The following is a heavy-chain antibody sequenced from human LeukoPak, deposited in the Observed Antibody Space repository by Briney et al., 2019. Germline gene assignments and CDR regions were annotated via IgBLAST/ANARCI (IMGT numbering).Heavy chain of an antibody. Sequence: ASAKVSCKASGYTFTSYYMHWVRQAPGQGLEWMGIIHPSGGSTSYAQKFQGRVTMTRDTSMSTVYMDLSSLRSEDTAVYYCARDPGYGGNSGGVDYWGQGTLVTVSS. CDR1: GYTFTSYY. CDR3: ARDPGYGGNSGGVDY. J-gene: IGHJ4*02. D-gene: IGHD4-23*01. V-gene: IGHV1-46*01. CDR2: IHPSGGST.